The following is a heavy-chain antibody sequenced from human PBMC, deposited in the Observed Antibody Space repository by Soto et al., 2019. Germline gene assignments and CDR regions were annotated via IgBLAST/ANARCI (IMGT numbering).Heavy chain of an antibody. V-gene: IGHV4-34*01. CDR2: INHSGST. Sequence: SETLSLTCTVSGGSISSYYWSWIRQPPGKGLEWIGEINHSGSTNYNPSLKSRVTISVDTSKNQFSLKLSSVTAADTAVYYCAREGGKYYYYYYMDVWGKGTTVTVSS. J-gene: IGHJ6*03. D-gene: IGHD1-26*01. CDR1: GGSISSYY. CDR3: AREGGKYYYYYYMDV.